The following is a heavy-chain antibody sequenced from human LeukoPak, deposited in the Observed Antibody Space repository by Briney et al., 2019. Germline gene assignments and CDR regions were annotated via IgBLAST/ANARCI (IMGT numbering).Heavy chain of an antibody. J-gene: IGHJ6*03. CDR2: IYYSGST. D-gene: IGHD3-22*01. V-gene: IGHV4-59*01. Sequence: PSETLSLTCTVSGGSISSYYWSWIRQPPGKGLEWIGYIYYSGSTNYNPSLKSRVTISVDTSKNQFSLKLSSVTAADTAVYYCARATYYYDSSGYNNLLYYYYYYMDVWGKGTTVTISS. CDR3: ARATYYYDSSGYNNLLYYYYYYMDV. CDR1: GGSISSYY.